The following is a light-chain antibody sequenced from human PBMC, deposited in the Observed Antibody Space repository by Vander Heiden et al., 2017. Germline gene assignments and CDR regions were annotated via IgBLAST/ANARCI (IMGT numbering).Light chain of an antibody. CDR2: DVT. J-gene: IGLJ1*01. Sequence: QSALTQPASVSGSPGQSITIPCTGTSSDVGGYDYVSWFQHHPGKAPKLMIYDVTNRPSGVSNRFSGSKSGNTASLTISGLQAEDEGDYYCSSYTSSSTLVFGTGTRVTVL. CDR3: SSYTSSSTLV. V-gene: IGLV2-14*03. CDR1: SSDVGGYDY.